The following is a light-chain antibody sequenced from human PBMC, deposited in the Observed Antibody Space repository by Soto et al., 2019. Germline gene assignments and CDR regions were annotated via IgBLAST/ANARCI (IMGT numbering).Light chain of an antibody. Sequence: QSALTQPRSVSGSPGQSVTISCTGTSSDVGGYNFVSWYQQKPGKAPKVVIYDVSERPSGVPDRFSGSKSGNTASLTISGPQAEDEADYYCCSYAGSYTVVFGGGTKLTVL. CDR3: CSYAGSYTVV. J-gene: IGLJ2*01. CDR1: SSDVGGYNF. V-gene: IGLV2-11*01. CDR2: DVS.